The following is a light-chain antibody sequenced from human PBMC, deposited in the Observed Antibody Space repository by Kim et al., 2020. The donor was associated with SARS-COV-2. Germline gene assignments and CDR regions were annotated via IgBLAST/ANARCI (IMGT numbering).Light chain of an antibody. Sequence: DIQMTQSPSSLSASVGDRVTITCQASQDISNHLNWYQQKPGRAPKLLIYDASNLETGVPSRFSGSGSGTDFTVTISSLQPEDIATYYCQQYDNPLYTCGQGTKLEI. J-gene: IGKJ2*01. V-gene: IGKV1-33*01. CDR3: QQYDNPLYT. CDR1: QDISNH. CDR2: DAS.